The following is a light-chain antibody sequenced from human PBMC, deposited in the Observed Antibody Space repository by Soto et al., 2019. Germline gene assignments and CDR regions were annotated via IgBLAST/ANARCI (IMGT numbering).Light chain of an antibody. V-gene: IGLV2-23*01. CDR3: CSYEGSGTGV. CDR2: EGS. J-gene: IGLJ2*01. Sequence: QSALTQPASVSGSPGQSITISCTGTSSDVGSYNLVSWYQHHPGKAPKLMIYEGSKRPSGVSNRFSGSKSGNTASLTISGLQAEDEADYYCCSYEGSGTGVFGGGTKLTVL. CDR1: SSDVGSYNL.